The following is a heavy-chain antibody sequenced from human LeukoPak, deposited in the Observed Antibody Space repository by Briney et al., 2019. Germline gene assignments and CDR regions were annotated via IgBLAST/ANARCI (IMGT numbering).Heavy chain of an antibody. CDR3: ARAIAGRPKRGYYYYMDV. J-gene: IGHJ6*03. Sequence: SVKVSCKASGGTFSSYAISWVRQAPGHGLEWMGGIIPIFETANYAQKFQGRVTITADKSTSTAYMELSSLGSEDTAVYYCARAIAGRPKRGYYYYMDVWGKGTTVTVSS. CDR2: IIPIFETA. D-gene: IGHD6-6*01. V-gene: IGHV1-69*06. CDR1: GGTFSSYA.